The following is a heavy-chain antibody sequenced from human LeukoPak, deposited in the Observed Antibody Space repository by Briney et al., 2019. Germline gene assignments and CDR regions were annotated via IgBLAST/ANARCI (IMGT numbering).Heavy chain of an antibody. CDR3: ARGPITAAGLEYYYGMDV. Sequence: SETLSLTCTVSGGSISSSSYYWGWIRQPPGKGREWIGSIYYSGSTYYNPSLKSRVTISVDTSKNQFSLKLSFVTAADTAVYYCARGPITAAGLEYYYGMDVWGQGTTVTVSS. D-gene: IGHD6-13*01. CDR1: GGSISSSSYY. CDR2: IYYSGST. V-gene: IGHV4-39*01. J-gene: IGHJ6*02.